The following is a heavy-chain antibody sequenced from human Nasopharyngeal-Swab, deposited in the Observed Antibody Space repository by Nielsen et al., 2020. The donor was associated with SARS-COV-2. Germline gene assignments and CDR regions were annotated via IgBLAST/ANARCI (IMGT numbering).Heavy chain of an antibody. Sequence: GSLRLSCTVSGGSISSSSYYWGWIRQPPGKGLEWIGSIYYSGSTYYNPSLKSRVTISVDTSKNQFSLKLSSVTAADTAVYYCARDRKQWLVYYYYGMDVWGQGTTVTVSS. V-gene: IGHV4-39*07. D-gene: IGHD6-19*01. CDR2: IYYSGST. J-gene: IGHJ6*02. CDR3: ARDRKQWLVYYYYGMDV. CDR1: GGSISSSSYY.